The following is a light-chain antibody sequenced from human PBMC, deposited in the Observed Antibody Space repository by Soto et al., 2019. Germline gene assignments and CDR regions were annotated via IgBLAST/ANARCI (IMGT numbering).Light chain of an antibody. Sequence: QSVLTQPPSVSDAPRQRVTISCSGSSSNIGNNAVNWYQQLQGKAPKLLIYYDDLLPSGVSDRFSGSKSGTSASLAISGLQSEDEADYYCAAWDDSLKGVVFGGGTKVTVL. J-gene: IGLJ2*01. V-gene: IGLV1-36*01. CDR3: AAWDDSLKGVV. CDR1: SSNIGNNA. CDR2: YDD.